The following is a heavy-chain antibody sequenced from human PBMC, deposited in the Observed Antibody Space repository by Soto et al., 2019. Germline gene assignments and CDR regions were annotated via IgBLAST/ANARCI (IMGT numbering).Heavy chain of an antibody. D-gene: IGHD5-12*01. CDR2: IIPLFGSA. J-gene: IGHJ4*02. CDR3: STALLDGYNYGDYFDS. CDR1: GGSFSSYD. Sequence: QVQVVQSGAEVKKPGSSVKVSCKASGGSFSSYDINWVRQAPGHGLEWVGGIIPLFGSANYAQKFLDRVTITADASTSTAYMEVSSLRSEDTAVYYCSTALLDGYNYGDYFDSWGQGTLVTVSS. V-gene: IGHV1-69*12.